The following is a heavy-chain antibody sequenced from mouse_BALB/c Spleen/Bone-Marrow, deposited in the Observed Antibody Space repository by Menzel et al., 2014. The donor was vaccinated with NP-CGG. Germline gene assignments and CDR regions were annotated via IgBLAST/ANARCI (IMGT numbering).Heavy chain of an antibody. CDR2: ILWNDSK. D-gene: IGHD2-14*01. J-gene: IGHJ1*01. CDR3: ARIAYDRRADWYFDV. CDR1: GFSLSTSNMG. Sequence: QVTLKECGPGILQPSQTLSLTCSFSGFSLSTSNMGVGWIRQPPGKGLEWLLHILWNDSKYYNPALKSRLTISKDTYNNQVFLKIANVDTADTATYHCARIAYDRRADWYFDVWGAGTTVTVSS. V-gene: IGHV8-5*01.